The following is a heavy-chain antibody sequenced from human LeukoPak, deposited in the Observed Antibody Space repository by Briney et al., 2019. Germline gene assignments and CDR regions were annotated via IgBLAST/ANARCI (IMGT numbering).Heavy chain of an antibody. D-gene: IGHD1-26*01. CDR2: INAGNGNT. Sequence: GASVKVSCKASGYTFTSYAMHWVRQAPGQRLEWMGWINAGNGNTKYSQKFQGRVTITGDTSASTAYMELSSLRSEDTAVYYCARSWELPDFFDYWGQGTLVTVSS. CDR3: ARSWELPDFFDY. V-gene: IGHV1-3*01. J-gene: IGHJ4*02. CDR1: GYTFTSYA.